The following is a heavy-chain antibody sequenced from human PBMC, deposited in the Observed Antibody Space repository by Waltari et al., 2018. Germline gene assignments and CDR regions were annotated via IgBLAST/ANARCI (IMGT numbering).Heavy chain of an antibody. D-gene: IGHD7-27*01. CDR3: SRPFEMGID. CDR2: IRSRNKGDET. J-gene: IGHJ4*02. Sequence: EVQLVEYGGAWVQPGGSLKLSCAASGLIFSDYALHWVGQASGKGREWVGRIRSRNKGDETAYAEWVQGRFTISRDDSKNTAYLEMNSLKTDDTAVYYWSRPFEMGIDWGQGTLVIVSS. CDR1: GLIFSDYA. V-gene: IGHV3-73*01.